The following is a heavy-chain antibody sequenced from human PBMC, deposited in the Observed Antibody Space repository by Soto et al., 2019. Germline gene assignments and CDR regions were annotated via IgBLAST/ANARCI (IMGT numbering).Heavy chain of an antibody. Sequence: PGGSLRLSCAASGFTFSSYTMNWVRQAPGKGLEWVSSISGSGGSTYYADSVKGRFTISRDNSKNTLYLQMNSLRAEDTAVYYCAKAKSALNCSSTSCYTDYYYYGMDVWGQGTTVTVS. CDR2: ISGSGGST. CDR3: AKAKSALNCSSTSCYTDYYYYGMDV. V-gene: IGHV3-23*01. CDR1: GFTFSSYT. J-gene: IGHJ6*02. D-gene: IGHD2-2*02.